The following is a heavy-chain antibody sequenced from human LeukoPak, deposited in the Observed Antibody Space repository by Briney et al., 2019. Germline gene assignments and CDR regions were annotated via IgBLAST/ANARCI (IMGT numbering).Heavy chain of an antibody. CDR1: GFTFSSYW. CDR3: ATGRGYSYGSRPGWFDP. J-gene: IGHJ5*02. D-gene: IGHD5-18*01. CDR2: INSDGSST. V-gene: IGHV3-74*01. Sequence: GGSLRLSCAASGFTFSSYWMHWVRQAPGKGLVWVSRINSDGSSTSYADSVRGRFTISRDNAKNTLYLQMNSLGAEDTAVYYCATGRGYSYGSRPGWFDPWGQGTLVTVYS.